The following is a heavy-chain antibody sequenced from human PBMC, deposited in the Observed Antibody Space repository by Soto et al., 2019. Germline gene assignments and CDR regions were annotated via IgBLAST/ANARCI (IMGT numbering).Heavy chain of an antibody. D-gene: IGHD6-19*01. J-gene: IGHJ6*02. Sequence: ASVKVSCKASGYTFTGYYMHWVRQAPGQGLEWMGWINPNSGGTNYAQKFQGWVTMTRDTSISTAYMELSRLRPDDTAVYYCGRDRAVAGIRYYYYGMDVWGQGTTVTVSS. CDR2: INPNSGGT. CDR1: GYTFTGYY. V-gene: IGHV1-2*04. CDR3: GRDRAVAGIRYYYYGMDV.